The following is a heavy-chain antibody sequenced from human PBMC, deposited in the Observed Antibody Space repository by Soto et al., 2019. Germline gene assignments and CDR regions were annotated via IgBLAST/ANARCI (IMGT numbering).Heavy chain of an antibody. V-gene: IGHV4-34*01. D-gene: IGHD5-12*01. Sequence: SETLSLTCAVYGGSFSGYYWSWIRQPPGKGLEWIGEINHSGSTNYNPSLKSRVTISVDTSKNQFSLKLSSVTAADTAVYYCARCGVATIRIRYYYYGMDVWGQGTTVTVS. CDR1: GGSFSGYY. CDR3: ARCGVATIRIRYYYYGMDV. J-gene: IGHJ6*02. CDR2: INHSGST.